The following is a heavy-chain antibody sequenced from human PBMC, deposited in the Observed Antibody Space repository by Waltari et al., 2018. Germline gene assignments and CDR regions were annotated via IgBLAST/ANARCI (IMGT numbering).Heavy chain of an antibody. CDR2: IAYNGRT. CDR1: GDSINIYY. V-gene: IGHV4-59*07. J-gene: IGHJ4*02. CDR3: GRSYDFWSGYPLDY. D-gene: IGHD3-3*01. Sequence: QVQLQESGPGLVKPSDTLSLTCAVSGDSINIYYWNWIRQPPGKELEWIGYIAYNGRTNYNATLKSRVTSSVVTSKTRFSLKRTSVTAANTAVYYCGRSYDFWSGYPLDYWGPGSLVTVSS.